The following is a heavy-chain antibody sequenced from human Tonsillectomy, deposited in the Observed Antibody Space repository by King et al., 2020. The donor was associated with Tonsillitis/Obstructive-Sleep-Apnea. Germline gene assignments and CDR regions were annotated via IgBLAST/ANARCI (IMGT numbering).Heavy chain of an antibody. V-gene: IGHV4-61*01. Sequence: QLQESGPGLVKPSETLSLTCTVSGGSVSSGSYFWSWIRQPPGKGLEWIGYIYYSGSTKYNPSLKSRVTISVDMSKNQFSLKLSSVTAADTAVYYCARVPSIAARPFDPWGQGTLVTVSS. CDR1: GGSVSSGSYF. CDR2: IYYSGST. CDR3: ARVPSIAARPFDP. J-gene: IGHJ5*02. D-gene: IGHD6-6*01.